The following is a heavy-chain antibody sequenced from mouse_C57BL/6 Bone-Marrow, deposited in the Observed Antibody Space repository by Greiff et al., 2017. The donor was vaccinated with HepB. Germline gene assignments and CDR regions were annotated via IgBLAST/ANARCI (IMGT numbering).Heavy chain of an antibody. Sequence: DVKLVESGGGLVKPGGSLKLSCAASGFTFSDYGMHWVRQAPEKGLEWVAYISSGSSTIYYADTVKGRFTISRDNAKNTLILQMTSLRSEDTAMYCCARPRPYSSSYGCFDVWGTGTTITVSS. D-gene: IGHD1-1*01. CDR1: GFTFSDYG. J-gene: IGHJ1*03. CDR2: ISSGSSTI. CDR3: ARPRPYSSSYGCFDV. V-gene: IGHV5-17*01.